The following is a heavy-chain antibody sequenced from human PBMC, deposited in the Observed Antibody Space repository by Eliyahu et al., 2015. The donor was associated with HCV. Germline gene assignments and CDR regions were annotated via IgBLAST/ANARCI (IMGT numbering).Heavy chain of an antibody. D-gene: IGHD3-10*01. CDR1: GFTFSSYA. CDR3: VNLLPFYYYGSGTIDY. CDR2: ISSNGGST. J-gene: IGHJ4*02. Sequence: EVQLVESGGGLVQPGGSLRLSCSASGFTFSSYAMHWVRQAPGKGLEYVSAISSNGGSTYYADSVKGRFTISRDNSKNTLYLQMSSLRAEDTAVYYCVNLLPFYYYGSGTIDYWGQGTLVTVSS. V-gene: IGHV3-64D*09.